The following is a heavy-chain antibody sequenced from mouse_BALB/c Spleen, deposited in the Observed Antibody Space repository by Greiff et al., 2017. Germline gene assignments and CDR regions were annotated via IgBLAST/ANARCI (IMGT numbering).Heavy chain of an antibody. CDR2: IDPANGNT. D-gene: IGHD3-1*01. Sequence: VQLQQSGAELVKPGASVKLSCTASGFNIKDTYMHWVKQRPEQGLEWIGRIDPANGNTKYDPKFQGKATITADTSSNTAYLQLSSLTSEDTAVYYCARSQLVLPYYFDYWGQGTTLTVSS. CDR3: ARSQLVLPYYFDY. J-gene: IGHJ2*01. V-gene: IGHV14-3*02. CDR1: GFNIKDTY.